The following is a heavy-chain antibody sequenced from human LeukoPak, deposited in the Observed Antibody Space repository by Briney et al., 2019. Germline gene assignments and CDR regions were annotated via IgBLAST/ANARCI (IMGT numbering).Heavy chain of an antibody. J-gene: IGHJ4*02. CDR1: GFTFSTYN. Sequence: PGGSLRLSCAVSGFTFSTYNMNWVRQAPGKGLEWVSSISSSSNYIYYADSVKGRFTISRDNAKNSLYPQMDSLRAEDTAVYYCARDQLAVAGNFDSWGQGTLVTVSS. CDR3: ARDQLAVAGNFDS. V-gene: IGHV3-21*01. D-gene: IGHD6-19*01. CDR2: ISSSSNYI.